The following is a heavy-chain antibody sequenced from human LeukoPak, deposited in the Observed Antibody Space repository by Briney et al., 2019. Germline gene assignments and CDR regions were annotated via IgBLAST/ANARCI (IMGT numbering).Heavy chain of an antibody. CDR2: IKEDGTEK. D-gene: IGHD3-10*01. CDR3: ARDEIVTTHSITMVRGGPYDFDY. V-gene: IGHV3-7*01. Sequence: PGGSLRLSCAGSGFTFSDFWMTWVRQTPGKGLEWVANIKEDGTEKDLVDSVKGRFTISRDNAKNSLYLQMNSLRAEDTAVYYCARDEIVTTHSITMVRGGPYDFDYWGQGTLVTVSS. CDR1: GFTFSDFW. J-gene: IGHJ4*02.